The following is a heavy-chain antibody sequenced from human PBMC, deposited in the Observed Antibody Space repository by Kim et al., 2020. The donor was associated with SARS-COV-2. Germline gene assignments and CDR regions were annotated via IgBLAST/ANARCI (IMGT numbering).Heavy chain of an antibody. V-gene: IGHV4-31*02. D-gene: IGHD6-13*01. Sequence: SLKSRVTISVDTSKNQFSLKLSSVTAADTAVYYCARVATSYSSSWWKIDYWGQGTLVTVSS. J-gene: IGHJ4*02. CDR3: ARVATSYSSSWWKIDY.